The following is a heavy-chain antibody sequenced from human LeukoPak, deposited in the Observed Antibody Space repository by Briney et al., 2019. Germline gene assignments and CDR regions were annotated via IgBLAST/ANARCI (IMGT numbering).Heavy chain of an antibody. CDR3: TTNDAFDI. J-gene: IGHJ3*02. CDR1: GFTFSNAW. CDR2: IKTKADGGPT. V-gene: IGHV3-15*01. Sequence: GGSLRLSCAASGFTFSNAWMNWVRQVPGKGLEWVGRIKTKADGGPTDYAAPVKGRFTISRDDSKNMLYLQLNSLKTEDTAVYYCTTNDAFDIWGQGTMVTLSS.